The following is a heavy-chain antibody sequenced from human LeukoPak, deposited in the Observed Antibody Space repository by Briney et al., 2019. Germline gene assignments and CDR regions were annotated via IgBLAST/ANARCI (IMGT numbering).Heavy chain of an antibody. CDR1: GFTFSNYW. V-gene: IGHV3-7*01. D-gene: IGHD3-16*01. Sequence: GESLRLSCAASGFTFSNYWMSWVRQAPGKGLEWVANINQDGSEKYYVDSVKGRFTISRDNAKQSLSLEMNSPRGEDTAVYYCARADYYGRIFDYWGQGTLVPVSS. CDR3: ARADYYGRIFDY. J-gene: IGHJ4*02. CDR2: INQDGSEK.